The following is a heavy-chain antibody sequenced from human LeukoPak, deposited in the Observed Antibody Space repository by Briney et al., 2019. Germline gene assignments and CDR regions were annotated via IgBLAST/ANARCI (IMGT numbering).Heavy chain of an antibody. CDR3: ARGYSYSLDV. D-gene: IGHD1-26*01. CDR1: GFTFSSTW. Sequence: PGGSLRLSCAASGFTFSSTWMTWVRQAPGKGLQWVANIKEDGSLRDYVDSVKGRFTISRDNTKNSLYLQMNSLRAEDTAIYYCARGYSYSLDVWGQGTTVTVSS. V-gene: IGHV3-7*02. J-gene: IGHJ6*02. CDR2: IKEDGSLR.